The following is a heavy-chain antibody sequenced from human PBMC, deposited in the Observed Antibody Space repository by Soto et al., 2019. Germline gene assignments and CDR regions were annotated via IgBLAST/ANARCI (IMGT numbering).Heavy chain of an antibody. D-gene: IGHD4-17*01. Sequence: QVQLVQSGAEVKKPGASVNVSCKASGYTFTSYDINWVRQATGQGFEYLGWMNPNSGNTGYVKKFQGRVTMTRDTSMSTAYTDLRSLRSEATSVYYCASRIKYGDYSTCFDPSRPGTLVTVSS. CDR3: ASRIKYGDYSTCFDP. V-gene: IGHV1-8*01. CDR2: MNPNSGNT. CDR1: GYTFTSYD. J-gene: IGHJ5*02.